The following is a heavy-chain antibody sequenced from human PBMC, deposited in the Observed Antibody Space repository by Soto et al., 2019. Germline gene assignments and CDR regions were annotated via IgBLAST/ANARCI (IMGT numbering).Heavy chain of an antibody. CDR2: IYYSGST. CDR1: GGSISSGGYY. V-gene: IGHV4-31*03. D-gene: IGHD3-22*01. Sequence: SETLSLTCTVSGGSISSGGYYWSWIRQHPGKGLEWIGYIYYSGSTYYNPSLKSRVTISVDTSKNQFSLKLSSVTAADTAVYYCARAIPGWLPYYYGMDVWGQGTTVTVSS. J-gene: IGHJ6*02. CDR3: ARAIPGWLPYYYGMDV.